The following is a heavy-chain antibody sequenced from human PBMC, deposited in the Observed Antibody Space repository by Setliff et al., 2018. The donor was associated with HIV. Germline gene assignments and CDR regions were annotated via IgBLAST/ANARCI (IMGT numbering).Heavy chain of an antibody. J-gene: IGHJ4*02. CDR1: GYSFGDYY. Sequence: ASVKVSCKSSGYSFGDYYIHWVRQAPGQGLEWMGVINPAGGNSHYAQKFQGRVTVTRDASTSTVYMDLSSLRSDDTAVYFCARVYCSIASCYDEYYFDYWGQDTLVTVSS. V-gene: IGHV1-46*01. D-gene: IGHD2-2*01. CDR2: INPAGGNS. CDR3: ARVYCSIASCYDEYYFDY.